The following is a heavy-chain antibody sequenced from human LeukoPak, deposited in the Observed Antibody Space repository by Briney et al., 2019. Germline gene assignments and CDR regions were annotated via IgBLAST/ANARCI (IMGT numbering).Heavy chain of an antibody. CDR3: ARDLAYRAVAGTGCAS. CDR2: ISAYNGNT. V-gene: IGHV1-18*01. CDR1: GYTFTSYG. D-gene: IGHD6-19*01. Sequence: ASVKVSCKPSGYTFTSYGISWVRQAPGQGRGWMGWISAYNGNTNYAQKLQGRVTMTTDTSTSTAYMELRSLRSDDTAVYYCARDLAYRAVAGTGCASWGQGTLVTVSS. J-gene: IGHJ5*02.